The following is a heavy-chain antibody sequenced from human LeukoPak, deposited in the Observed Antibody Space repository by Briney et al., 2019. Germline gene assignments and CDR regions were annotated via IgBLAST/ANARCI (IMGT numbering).Heavy chain of an antibody. CDR1: GGTFSSYA. J-gene: IGHJ4*02. V-gene: IGHV1-69*04. CDR3: ARAVYDSSGYYLWG. D-gene: IGHD3-22*01. CDR2: IIPIFGIA. Sequence: SVKVSCKASGGTFSSYAISWVRQAPGRGLEWMGRIIPIFGIANYAQKFQGRVTITADKSTSTAYMELSSLRSEDTAVYYCARAVYDSSGYYLWGWGQGTLVTVSS.